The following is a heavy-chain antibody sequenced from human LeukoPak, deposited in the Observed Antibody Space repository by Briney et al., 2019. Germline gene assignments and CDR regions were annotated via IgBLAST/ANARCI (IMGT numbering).Heavy chain of an antibody. J-gene: IGHJ4*02. D-gene: IGHD3-22*01. CDR2: ISGSGGST. CDR1: GFTFSSYA. V-gene: IGHV3-23*01. CDR3: AKSPRYYYDSSGYHFDY. Sequence: PGGSLRLSCAASGFTFSSYAMSWVRQAPGKGLEWVSAISGSGGSTYYADSVKGRFTISRDNSKNTLYLQMNSLRAGDTAVYYCAKSPRYYYDSSGYHFDYWGQGTLVTVSS.